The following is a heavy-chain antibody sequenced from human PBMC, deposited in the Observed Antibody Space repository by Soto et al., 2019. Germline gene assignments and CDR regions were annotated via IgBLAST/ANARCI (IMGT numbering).Heavy chain of an antibody. J-gene: IGHJ6*02. CDR2: IYYSGST. CDR3: GRGVHSSSSWGRYYYYGMDV. Sequence: LSLTCTVSGGSISSSSYYWGWIRQPPGKGLEWIGSIYYSGSTYYNPSLKSRVTISVDTSKNQFSLKLSSVTAADTAVYYCGRGVHSSSSWGRYYYYGMDVWGQGTTVTVSS. V-gene: IGHV4-39*01. CDR1: GGSISSSSYY. D-gene: IGHD6-6*01.